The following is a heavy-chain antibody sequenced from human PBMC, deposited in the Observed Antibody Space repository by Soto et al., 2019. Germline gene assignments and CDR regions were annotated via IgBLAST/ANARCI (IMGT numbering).Heavy chain of an antibody. CDR2: ISSSGSTI. Sequence: GGSLRLSCAASGFTFSDYYMSWIRQAPGKGLEWVSYISSSGSTIYYADSVKGRFTISRDNAKNSLYLQMNSLRAEDTAVYYCATYSGYDFNTINFDYWGQGTLVTVSS. D-gene: IGHD5-12*01. J-gene: IGHJ4*02. V-gene: IGHV3-11*01. CDR3: ATYSGYDFNTINFDY. CDR1: GFTFSDYY.